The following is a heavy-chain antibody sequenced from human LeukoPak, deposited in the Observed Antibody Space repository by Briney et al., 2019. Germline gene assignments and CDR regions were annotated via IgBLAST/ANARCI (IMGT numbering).Heavy chain of an antibody. J-gene: IGHJ4*02. CDR1: GGSFSNYY. Sequence: SETLSLTCAVYGGSFSNYYWSWIRQPPGKGLEWIGEINHSGSTNYNPSLKSRVTISVDTSKNQFSLKLSSVTAADTAVYYCARGRRDMITFGGVTFDYWGQGTLVTVSS. V-gene: IGHV4-34*01. D-gene: IGHD3-16*01. CDR3: ARGRRDMITFGGVTFDY. CDR2: INHSGST.